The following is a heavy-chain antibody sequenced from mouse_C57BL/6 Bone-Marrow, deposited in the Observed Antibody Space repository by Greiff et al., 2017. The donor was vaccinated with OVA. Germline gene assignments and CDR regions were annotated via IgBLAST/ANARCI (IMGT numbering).Heavy chain of an antibody. V-gene: IGHV5-6*01. CDR3: ARHYYDYDGEFAY. Sequence: EVNVVESGGDLVKPGGSLKLSCAASGFTFSSYGMSWVRQTPDKRLEWVATISSGGSYTYYPDSVKGRFTISRDNAKNTLYLQMSSLKSEDTAMYYCARHYYDYDGEFAYWGQGTLVTVSA. CDR2: ISSGGSYT. J-gene: IGHJ3*01. CDR1: GFTFSSYG. D-gene: IGHD2-4*01.